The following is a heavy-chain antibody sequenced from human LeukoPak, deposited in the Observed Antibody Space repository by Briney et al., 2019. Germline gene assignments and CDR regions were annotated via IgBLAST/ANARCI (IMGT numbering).Heavy chain of an antibody. J-gene: IGHJ5*02. CDR2: IYYSGST. CDR3: ARQVRTTVRFDP. Sequence: PSETLSLTCTVSGGSISSYYWSWIRQPPGKGLEWIGYIYYSGSTNYNPSLKSRVTISIDTSKNQFSLKLSSVTAADTAVYFCARQVRTTVRFDPWGQGTLVTVSS. CDR1: GGSISSYY. V-gene: IGHV4-59*01. D-gene: IGHD4-17*01.